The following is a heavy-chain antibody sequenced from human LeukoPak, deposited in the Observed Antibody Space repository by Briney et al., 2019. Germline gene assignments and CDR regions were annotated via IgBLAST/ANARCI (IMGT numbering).Heavy chain of an antibody. J-gene: IGHJ4*02. CDR3: ARRGCPGGTCYLDY. Sequence: SETLSLTCTVSGGSISSYYWSWIRQPAGKGLEWIGRIYTSGSIIYNPSLKSRVAMSVDTPRNQFSLKLSSVTAADAAVYYCARRGCPGGTCYLDYWGQGALVTVSS. D-gene: IGHD2-8*02. V-gene: IGHV4-4*07. CDR1: GGSISSYY. CDR2: IYTSGSI.